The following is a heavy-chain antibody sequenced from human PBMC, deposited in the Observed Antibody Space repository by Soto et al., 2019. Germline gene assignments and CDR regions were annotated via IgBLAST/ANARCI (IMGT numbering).Heavy chain of an antibody. CDR3: ARDSNMVRGVLSYYYYYMDV. V-gene: IGHV1-3*01. J-gene: IGHJ6*03. D-gene: IGHD3-10*01. Sequence: GASVKVSCKASGYTFTSYAMHWVRQAPGQRLEWMGWINAGNGNTKYSQKFQGRVTITRDTSASTAYMELSSLRSEDTAVYYCARDSNMVRGVLSYYYYYMDVWGKGTTVTVSS. CDR2: INAGNGNT. CDR1: GYTFTSYA.